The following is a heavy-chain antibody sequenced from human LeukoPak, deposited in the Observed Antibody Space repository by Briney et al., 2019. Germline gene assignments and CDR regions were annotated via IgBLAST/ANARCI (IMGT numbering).Heavy chain of an antibody. CDR1: GFTFSNYW. J-gene: IGHJ4*02. CDR3: ASGRQLGY. Sequence: RSGGSLRLSCAASGFTFSNYWMSWVRQAPGKGLEWVANIKEDGSEKYYVDSVKGRFTISRDNARNSLYLQMTSLRAEDTAVYYCASGRQLGYWGQGTLVTVSS. V-gene: IGHV3-7*01. D-gene: IGHD6-13*01. CDR2: IKEDGSEK.